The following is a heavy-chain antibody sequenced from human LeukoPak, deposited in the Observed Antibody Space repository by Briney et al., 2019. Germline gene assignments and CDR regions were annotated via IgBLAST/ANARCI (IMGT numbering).Heavy chain of an antibody. CDR1: GGSISTYY. J-gene: IGHJ4*02. V-gene: IGHV4-59*12. CDR2: IYYNGNT. Sequence: SSETLSLTCTVSGGSISTYYWSWIRQPPGKGLEWIGYIYYNGNTYYNPSLKSRVTISVDTSKNQFSLKLSSVTAADTTVYYCARGQSGWPYYFDYWGQGTLVTVSS. D-gene: IGHD6-19*01. CDR3: ARGQSGWPYYFDY.